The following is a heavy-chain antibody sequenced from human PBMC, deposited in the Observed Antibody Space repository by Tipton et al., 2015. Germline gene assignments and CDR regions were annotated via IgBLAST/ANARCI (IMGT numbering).Heavy chain of an antibody. J-gene: IGHJ4*02. Sequence: SLRLSCAASGFNFSSYAMNWVRQAPGKGLEWVSGISGSGGSTYSADSVKGRFTISRDNSQNTLYLQMNSLRAEDTAVYYCAKAGPNDYGDYPVGRNRYYLDYWGQGTLVTVSS. CDR3: AKAGPNDYGDYPVGRNRYYLDY. CDR2: ISGSGGST. D-gene: IGHD4-17*01. V-gene: IGHV3-23*01. CDR1: GFNFSSYA.